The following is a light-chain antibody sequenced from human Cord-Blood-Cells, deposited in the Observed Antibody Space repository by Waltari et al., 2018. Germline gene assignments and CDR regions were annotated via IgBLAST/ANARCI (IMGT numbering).Light chain of an antibody. V-gene: IGLV2-14*01. J-gene: IGLJ1*01. Sequence: QSALTQPASVSGSPGQSITISCTGTSSDVGGYNYVSWYQQHPGKAPKLMIYDCSNRPSGVSNRFAGSKSGNTASLTISGLQAEDEADYYCSSYTSSSTLVFGTGTKVTVL. CDR2: DCS. CDR1: SSDVGGYNY. CDR3: SSYTSSSTLV.